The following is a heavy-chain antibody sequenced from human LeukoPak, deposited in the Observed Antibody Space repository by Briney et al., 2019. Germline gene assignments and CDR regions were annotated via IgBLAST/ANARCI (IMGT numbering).Heavy chain of an antibody. V-gene: IGHV3-66*01. CDR3: ATAQYSSSWYYPYFDY. Sequence: GGSLRLSCAASGFTVSSNYMSWVRQAPGEGLEWVSVIYSGGSTYYADSMKGRFTLSRDNSKSTLYLQMNSLRAEDTAVYYCATAQYSSSWYYPYFDYWGRGTLVTVSS. CDR1: GFTVSSNY. D-gene: IGHD6-13*01. J-gene: IGHJ4*02. CDR2: IYSGGST.